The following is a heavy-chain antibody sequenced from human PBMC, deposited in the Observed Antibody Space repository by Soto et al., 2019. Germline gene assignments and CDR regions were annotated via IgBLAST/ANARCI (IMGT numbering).Heavy chain of an antibody. V-gene: IGHV3-23*01. D-gene: IGHD4-17*01. CDR3: AKDRTTVDYHSGMDV. CDR1: GFTFSSYV. Sequence: EVQLLESGGGLVQPGGSLRLSCAASGFTFSSYVMTWVRQAPGKGLEWVSGISGGGGSTYYADSVKGRFTISRDNSKNTLFLQMNSLRAEDTAVYYCAKDRTTVDYHSGMDVWGQGTTVTVSS. J-gene: IGHJ6*02. CDR2: ISGGGGST.